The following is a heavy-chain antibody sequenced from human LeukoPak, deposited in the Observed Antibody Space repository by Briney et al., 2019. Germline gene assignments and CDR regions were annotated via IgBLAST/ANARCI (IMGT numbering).Heavy chain of an antibody. CDR3: ARVVTAGIYFFDY. D-gene: IGHD2-2*01. Sequence: SETLSLTCTVSGGSISSYYWSWIRQPPGKGLEWIGSVYHSGSTHYNPSLKSRVTISVDTSKNQFSLKLSSVTAADTAVYYCARVVTAGIYFFDYWGQGTLVTVSS. V-gene: IGHV4-59*08. J-gene: IGHJ4*02. CDR1: GGSISSYY. CDR2: VYHSGST.